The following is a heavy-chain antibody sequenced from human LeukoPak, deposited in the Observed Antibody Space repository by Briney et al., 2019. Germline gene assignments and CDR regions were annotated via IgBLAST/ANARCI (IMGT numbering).Heavy chain of an antibody. CDR3: ARDRGGWLSHFDY. Sequence: SETLSLTCTVSGGSISSYFWSWVRQPPGKGLEWIGYIYYSGSTNYNPSLKSRVTISIDTSKNQFSLKLSSVTAADTAVYYCARDRGGWLSHFDYWGQGILVTVSS. V-gene: IGHV4-59*01. J-gene: IGHJ4*02. CDR2: IYYSGST. D-gene: IGHD6-19*01. CDR1: GGSISSYF.